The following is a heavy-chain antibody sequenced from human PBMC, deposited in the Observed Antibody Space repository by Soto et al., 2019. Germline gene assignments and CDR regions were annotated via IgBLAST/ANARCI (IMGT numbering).Heavy chain of an antibody. CDR3: ARGADTSSSQWADFDY. CDR2: INHSGST. V-gene: IGHV4-34*01. J-gene: IGHJ4*02. Sequence: SETLSLTCAVYGGSFSGYYWSWIRQPPGKGLEWIGEINHSGSTNYNPSLKSRVTISVDTSKNQFSLKLSSVTAADTAVYYCARGADTSSSQWADFDYWGQGTLVTVSS. D-gene: IGHD6-6*01. CDR1: GGSFSGYY.